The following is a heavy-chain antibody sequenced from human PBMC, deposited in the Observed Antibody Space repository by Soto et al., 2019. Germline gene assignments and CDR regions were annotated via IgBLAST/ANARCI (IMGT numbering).Heavy chain of an antibody. Sequence: GASVKVSCKASGGSFGNSAINWVRQTPGQGLEWLGGFIPVYRTLNYAQKFQGRVTITADESTGTAYMTLSSLASDDTAVYYCATGVIWIGYFTVDSWGQGPRVTVYS. CDR1: GGSFGNSA. CDR2: FIPVYRTL. D-gene: IGHD3-3*01. J-gene: IGHJ4*02. V-gene: IGHV1-69*13. CDR3: ATGVIWIGYFTVDS.